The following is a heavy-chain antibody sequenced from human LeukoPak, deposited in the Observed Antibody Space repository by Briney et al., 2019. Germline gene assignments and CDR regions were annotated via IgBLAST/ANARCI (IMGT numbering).Heavy chain of an antibody. CDR1: GFTFSDYY. CDR2: ISSSSSTI. Sequence: PGGSLRLSCAASGFTFSDYYMSWIRQAPGKGLEWVSYISSSSSTIYYADSVKGRFTISRDNAKNSLYLQMNSLRAEDTAVYYCATSQEPSPMDVWGQGTTVTVSS. D-gene: IGHD1-26*01. V-gene: IGHV3-11*04. J-gene: IGHJ6*02. CDR3: ATSQEPSPMDV.